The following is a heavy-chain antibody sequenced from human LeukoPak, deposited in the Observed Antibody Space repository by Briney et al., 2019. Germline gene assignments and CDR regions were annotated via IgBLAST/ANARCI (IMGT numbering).Heavy chain of an antibody. CDR1: GGTFSSYA. V-gene: IGHV1-69*04. CDR2: IIPILGIA. J-gene: IGHJ4*02. CDR3: ASLWYSGYDYDDY. Sequence: SVKVSFKASGGTFSSYAISWVRQAPGQGLEWMGRIIPILGIANYAQKFQGRVTITADKSTSTAYMELSSLRSEDTAVYYCASLWYSGYDYDDYWGQGTLVTVSS. D-gene: IGHD5-12*01.